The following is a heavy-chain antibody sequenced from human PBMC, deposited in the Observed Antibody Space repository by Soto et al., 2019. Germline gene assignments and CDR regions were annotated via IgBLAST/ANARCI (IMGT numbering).Heavy chain of an antibody. V-gene: IGHV3-23*01. CDR3: AKESSGYSGYENGVYYVY. J-gene: IGHJ4*02. CDR2: ISGSGGST. CDR1: GFTFSSYA. D-gene: IGHD5-12*01. Sequence: GGSLRLPCAASGFTFSSYAMSWVRQAPGKGLEWVSAISGSGGSTYYADSVKGRFTISRDNSKNTLYLQMNSLRAEDTAVYYCAKESSGYSGYENGVYYVYWGQGTLVTVSS.